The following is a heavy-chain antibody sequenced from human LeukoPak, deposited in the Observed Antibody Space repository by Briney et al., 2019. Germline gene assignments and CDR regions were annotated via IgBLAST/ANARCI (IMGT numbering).Heavy chain of an antibody. V-gene: IGHV4-61*01. Sequence: ASETLSLTCTVSGGSVSSSSYYWSWIRQSPGKGLEWIGYILYSDITNYNPSLKSRVTMSVDTSKNQFSLRLTSVTAADTAVYYCAAMAVNWFDPWGQGTLVIVSS. CDR1: GGSVSSSSYY. D-gene: IGHD5-18*01. CDR2: ILYSDIT. CDR3: AAMAVNWFDP. J-gene: IGHJ5*02.